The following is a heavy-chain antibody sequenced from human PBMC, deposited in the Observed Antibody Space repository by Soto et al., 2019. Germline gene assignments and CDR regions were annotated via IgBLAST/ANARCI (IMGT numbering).Heavy chain of an antibody. Sequence: ASVKVSCKASGYTFTSYDINWVRQATGQGLEWMGWMNPNSGNTGYAQKFQERVTITRDMSTSTAYMELSSLRSEDTAVYYCAAVAKAEDDYWGQGTLVTVSS. J-gene: IGHJ4*02. V-gene: IGHV1-8*01. CDR2: MNPNSGNT. CDR3: AAVAKAEDDY. CDR1: GYTFTSYD. D-gene: IGHD6-19*01.